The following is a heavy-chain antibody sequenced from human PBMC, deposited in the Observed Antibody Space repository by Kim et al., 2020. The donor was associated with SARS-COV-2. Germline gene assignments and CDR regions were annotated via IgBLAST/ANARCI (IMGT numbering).Heavy chain of an antibody. J-gene: IGHJ4*02. V-gene: IGHV3-48*02. CDR1: STIS. D-gene: IGHD2-8*01. Sequence: STISMAGGRQAPGRGMDEVSFIGGRSSTIDYADAVKGRVTVSRDNAKNLRFLQMNSLGDEDTAVYYCASPYCTKGVCGLLDSWALGSLV. CDR2: IGGRSSTI. CDR3: ASPYCTKGVCGLLDS.